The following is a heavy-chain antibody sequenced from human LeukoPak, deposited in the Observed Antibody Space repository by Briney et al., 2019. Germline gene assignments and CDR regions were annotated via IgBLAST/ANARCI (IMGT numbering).Heavy chain of an antibody. CDR1: GFTFSSYW. D-gene: IGHD5-24*01. V-gene: IGHV3-7*03. Sequence: PGGSLRLSCAASGFTFSSYWMSWVRQAPGKGLEWVANIKQDGSEKYYVDSVKGRFTISRDNAKNSLFLQMDGLRAEDTAVYYCASGRQMGYWGQGALVTVSS. CDR3: ASGRQMGY. J-gene: IGHJ4*02. CDR2: IKQDGSEK.